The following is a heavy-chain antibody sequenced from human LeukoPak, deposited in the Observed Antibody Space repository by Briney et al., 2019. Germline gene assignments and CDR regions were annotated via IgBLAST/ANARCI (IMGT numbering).Heavy chain of an antibody. D-gene: IGHD3-10*01. Sequence: GGSLRLSCAASGFTFSSYGMHWVRQAPGKGLEWVAFIRYDGSNKYYADSVKGRFTISRDNSKNTLYLQMNSLRAEDTAVYYCAKDLYYGSGSYGAFDIWGQGTMVTVSS. CDR3: AKDLYYGSGSYGAFDI. J-gene: IGHJ3*02. CDR2: IRYDGSNK. V-gene: IGHV3-30*02. CDR1: GFTFSSYG.